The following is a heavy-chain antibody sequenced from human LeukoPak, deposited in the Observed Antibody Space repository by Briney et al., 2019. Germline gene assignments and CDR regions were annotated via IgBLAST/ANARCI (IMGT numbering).Heavy chain of an antibody. V-gene: IGHV3-48*03. Sequence: PGRSLRLSCAASGFTFSSYEMNWVRQAPGKGLEWVSYISSSGSTIYYADSVKGRFTISRDNAKNSLYLQMNSLRAEDTAVYYCARGAMIVVVTLLDYWGQGTLVTVSS. CDR1: GFTFSSYE. J-gene: IGHJ4*02. D-gene: IGHD3-22*01. CDR2: ISSSGSTI. CDR3: ARGAMIVVVTLLDY.